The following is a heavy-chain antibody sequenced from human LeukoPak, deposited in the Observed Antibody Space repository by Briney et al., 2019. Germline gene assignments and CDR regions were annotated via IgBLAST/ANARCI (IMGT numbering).Heavy chain of an antibody. Sequence: GGSLRLSCAASGFTFSSYGMHWVRQAPGKGLEWVAFIRYDGSNKYYADSVKGRFTISRDNSKNTLYLQMNSLRAEDTAVYYCAKDEAGEYSYDSSGYYWGQGTLVTVSS. V-gene: IGHV3-30*02. CDR2: IRYDGSNK. CDR1: GFTFSSYG. CDR3: AKDEAGEYSYDSSGYY. J-gene: IGHJ4*02. D-gene: IGHD3-22*01.